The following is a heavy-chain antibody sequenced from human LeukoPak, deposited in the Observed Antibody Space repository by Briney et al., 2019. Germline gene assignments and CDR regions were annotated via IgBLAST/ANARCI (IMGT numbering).Heavy chain of an antibody. CDR3: AKSLYSSSWYFGVYGGAFDI. CDR2: ISWNSGSI. V-gene: IGHV3-9*01. J-gene: IGHJ3*02. Sequence: QPGRSLRLSCAASGFTFVDYAMHWVRQAPGKGLEWVSGISWNSGSIGYADSVKGRFTISRDNAKNSLYLQMNSLRAEDTALYYCAKSLYSSSWYFGVYGGAFDIWGQGTMVTVSS. D-gene: IGHD6-13*01. CDR1: GFTFVDYA.